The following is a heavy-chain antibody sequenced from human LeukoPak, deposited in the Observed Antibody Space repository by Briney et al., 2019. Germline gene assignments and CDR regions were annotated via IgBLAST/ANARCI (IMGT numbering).Heavy chain of an antibody. CDR1: GYTFTSYG. V-gene: IGHV1-18*04. Sequence: ASVKVSCKASGYTFTSYGISWVRQAPGQGLEWMGWISAYNGNTNYAQKIQGRVTMTTDTSTSTAYMELRSLRSDDTAVYYCARDTQIAAAGIAAGYWGQGTLVTVSS. D-gene: IGHD6-13*01. CDR3: ARDTQIAAAGIAAGY. CDR2: ISAYNGNT. J-gene: IGHJ4*02.